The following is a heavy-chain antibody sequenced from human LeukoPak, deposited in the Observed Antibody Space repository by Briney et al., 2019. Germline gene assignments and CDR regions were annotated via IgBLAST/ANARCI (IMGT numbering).Heavy chain of an antibody. CDR1: GYTFTYYN. J-gene: IGHJ5*02. D-gene: IGHD2-2*01. V-gene: IGHV1-2*02. CDR3: ARDRGSDIVVVPGWFDP. Sequence: ASVKVSCKASGYTFTYYNIHWVRQAPGQGLEWMGLINPNSGGTNYAQKFQGRVTMTRDTSITTAYMELSRLRSDDTAVYYCARDRGSDIVVVPGWFDPGGQATLVTVSA. CDR2: INPNSGGT.